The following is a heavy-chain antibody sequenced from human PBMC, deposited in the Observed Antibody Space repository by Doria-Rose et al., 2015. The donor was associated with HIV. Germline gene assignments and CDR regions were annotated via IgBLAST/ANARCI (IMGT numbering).Heavy chain of an antibody. CDR3: ARIKSSRWYHKYYFDF. J-gene: IGHJ4*02. CDR1: GVSLSSPGMG. V-gene: IGHV2-26*01. Sequence: QITLKESGPVLVKPSETLTLTCTVSGVSLSSPGMGVSWIRQPPGKALEWLANIFSDDERSYKPSLKSRLTISRCTSKSQVVLTMTDMDPVDTATYYCARIKSSRWYHKYYFDFWGQGTLVIVSA. D-gene: IGHD6-13*01. CDR2: IFSDDER.